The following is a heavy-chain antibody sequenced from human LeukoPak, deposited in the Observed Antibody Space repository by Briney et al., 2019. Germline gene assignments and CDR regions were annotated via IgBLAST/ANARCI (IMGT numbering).Heavy chain of an antibody. J-gene: IGHJ3*01. CDR3: ARRYMDHDSSGYYAFDV. D-gene: IGHD3-22*01. CDR1: RNSFTNYW. V-gene: IGHV5-51*01. CDR2: IYPGDSDT. Sequence: GESLKISFKGSRNSFTNYWIGWVRQMPGKGLELMGIIYPGDSDTRYSPSFQGLVTISADKPIITAYLQWSSLKASDTAMYYCARRYMDHDSSGYYAFDVWGQGTMVTVSS.